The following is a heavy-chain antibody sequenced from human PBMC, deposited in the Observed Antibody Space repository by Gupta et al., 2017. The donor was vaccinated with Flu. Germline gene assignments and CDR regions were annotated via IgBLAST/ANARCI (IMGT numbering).Heavy chain of an antibody. CDR1: GFTFGHYN. J-gene: IGHJ6*02. CDR3: ARRCGKSACSNPFNGMDV. D-gene: IGHD2-21*02. Sequence: EVQLVESGGGPVQRGGSLRLSCAASGFTFGHYNTNWVRQAPGRGLEWIAYINSGSTTSYYADSVRGRFTISRDDAKESLYLEMSDLGDEDSAVYYCARRCGKSACSNPFNGMDVWGQGTTVTVSS. V-gene: IGHV3-48*02. CDR2: INSGSTTS.